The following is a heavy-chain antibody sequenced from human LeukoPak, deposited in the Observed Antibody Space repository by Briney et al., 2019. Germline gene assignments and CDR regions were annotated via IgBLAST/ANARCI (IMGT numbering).Heavy chain of an antibody. CDR1: GYTFTGYY. V-gene: IGHV1-2*02. CDR2: INPNSGGT. J-gene: IGHJ5*02. Sequence: ASVKVSCKASGYTFTGYYMHWVRQAPGQGLEWMGWINPNSGGTNYAQKFQGRVTMTRDTPISTAYMELSRLRSDDTAVYYCARDYCSSTSCYIGYIGWFDPWGQGTLVTVSS. D-gene: IGHD2-2*02. CDR3: ARDYCSSTSCYIGYIGWFDP.